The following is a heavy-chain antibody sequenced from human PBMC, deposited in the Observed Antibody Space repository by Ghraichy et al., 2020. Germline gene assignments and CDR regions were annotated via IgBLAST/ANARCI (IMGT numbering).Heavy chain of an antibody. J-gene: IGHJ4*02. CDR2: IYYSGST. D-gene: IGHD3-10*01. Sequence: SETLSLTCTVSGGSISSSSYYWGWIRQPPGKGLEWIGSIYYSGSTYYNPSLKSRVTISVDTSKNQFSLKLSSVTAADTAVYYCARAEVLLWFGELLRERRLTLPPDYWGQGTLVTVSS. CDR3: ARAEVLLWFGELLRERRLTLPPDY. CDR1: GGSISSSSYY. V-gene: IGHV4-39*01.